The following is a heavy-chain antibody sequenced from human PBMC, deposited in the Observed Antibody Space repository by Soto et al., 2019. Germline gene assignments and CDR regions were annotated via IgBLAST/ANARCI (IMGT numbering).Heavy chain of an antibody. J-gene: IGHJ3*02. Sequence: QVQLQESGPGLVKPSQTLSLTCTVSGGSISSGGYYWSWIRQHPGKGLEWIGYIYYSGSTYYNPSLKSRVTISVDTSKNQFSLKLSSVTAADTAVYYCAREREGYCTNGVCPSEDAFDIWGQGTMVTVSS. V-gene: IGHV4-31*03. CDR3: AREREGYCTNGVCPSEDAFDI. CDR2: IYYSGST. D-gene: IGHD2-8*01. CDR1: GGSISSGGYY.